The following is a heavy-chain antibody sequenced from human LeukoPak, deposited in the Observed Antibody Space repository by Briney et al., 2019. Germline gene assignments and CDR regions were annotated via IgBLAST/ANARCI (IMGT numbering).Heavy chain of an antibody. J-gene: IGHJ4*02. Sequence: AGGSLRLSCAASGFTFSSYAMSWVRQAPGKGLEWVSTITDVGDIFYTYSVRGRFTISRDNSKNTVYMQMDGLRAEDTAVYYCTRDRGGSPTDVFDYWGQGTLVTVSS. D-gene: IGHD2-15*01. V-gene: IGHV3-23*01. CDR2: ITDVGDI. CDR3: TRDRGGSPTDVFDY. CDR1: GFTFSSYA.